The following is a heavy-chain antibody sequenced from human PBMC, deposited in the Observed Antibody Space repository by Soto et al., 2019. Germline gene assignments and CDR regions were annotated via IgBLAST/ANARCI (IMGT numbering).Heavy chain of an antibody. V-gene: IGHV3-11*05. Sequence: QVQLVESGGGLVKPGGSLRLSCAASGFTFSDYYMSWIRQAPGKGLEWVSYISSSSSYTNYADSVKGRFTISRDNAKNSLYLQMNSLRAEDTAVYYCARDLFWDYYDSSGPNWYFDLWGRGTLVTVSS. D-gene: IGHD3-22*01. CDR3: ARDLFWDYYDSSGPNWYFDL. CDR2: ISSSSSYT. CDR1: GFTFSDYY. J-gene: IGHJ2*01.